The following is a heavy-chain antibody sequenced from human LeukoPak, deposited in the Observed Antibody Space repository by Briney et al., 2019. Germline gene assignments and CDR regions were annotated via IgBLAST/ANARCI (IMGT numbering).Heavy chain of an antibody. CDR2: IKWDGGRT. CDR3: ARTGTSSSDIYYYYYMDV. CDR1: GFSFSPTW. J-gene: IGHJ6*03. Sequence: GGSLSLSCAASGFSFSPTWMHWVRQPPGQGLEWVSGIKWDGGRTGYADSVKGRFTISRDNAKNSVYLQMNSLRAEDTAVYYCARTGTSSSDIYYYYYMDVWGKGTTVTISS. V-gene: IGHV3-20*04. D-gene: IGHD2-2*01.